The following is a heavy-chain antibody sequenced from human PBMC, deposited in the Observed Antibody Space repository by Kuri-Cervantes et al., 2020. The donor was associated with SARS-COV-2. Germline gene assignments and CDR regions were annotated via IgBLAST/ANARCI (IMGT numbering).Heavy chain of an antibody. CDR3: VRYLDWKRGADL. CDR2: INPSGGST. Sequence: ASVKVSCKASGYTFTSYGISWVRQAPGQGLEWMGIINPSGGSTSYAQKFQGRISMTRNTAINTAYMELSSLRSEDTAVYFCVRYLDWKRGADLWGQGTQVTVSS. CDR1: GYTFTSYG. V-gene: IGHV1-46*01. J-gene: IGHJ5*02. D-gene: IGHD1-1*01.